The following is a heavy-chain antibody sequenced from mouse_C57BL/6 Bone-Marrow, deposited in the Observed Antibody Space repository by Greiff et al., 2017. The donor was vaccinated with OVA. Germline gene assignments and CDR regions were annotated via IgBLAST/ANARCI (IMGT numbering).Heavy chain of an antibody. CDR2: IDPSDSYT. V-gene: IGHV1-59*01. J-gene: IGHJ3*01. CDR3: ATPGFAY. Sequence: QVQLQQPGAELVRPGTSVKLSCKASGYTFTSYWMHWVKQRPGQGLEWIGVIDPSDSYTHYNQKFKGKATLTVYTSSSTAYMQLSSLTSEDSAVYYCATPGFAYWGQGTLVTVSA. CDR1: GYTFTSYW.